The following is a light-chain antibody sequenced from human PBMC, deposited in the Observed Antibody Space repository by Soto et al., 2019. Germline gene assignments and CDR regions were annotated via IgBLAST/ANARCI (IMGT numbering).Light chain of an antibody. V-gene: IGKV1-39*01. CDR2: AAS. CDR1: QTITTY. Sequence: DIQMTQSPPSLSASIGDTVTITCRASQTITTYLNWFQQKPGKAPKNLIGAASTLQSGVPSRFSGSGSGTDFPLTISSLQHEDSATYFCQQNFSPLLTFGGGTKLEIK. J-gene: IGKJ4*01. CDR3: QQNFSPLLT.